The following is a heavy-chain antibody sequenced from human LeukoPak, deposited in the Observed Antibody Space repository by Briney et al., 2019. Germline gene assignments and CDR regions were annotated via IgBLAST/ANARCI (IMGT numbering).Heavy chain of an antibody. CDR1: GYTFAIFD. J-gene: IGHJ4*02. CDR3: ARGGIAEAGLDY. CDR2: MNPNSGNT. Sequence: ASVKVSCKASGYTFAIFDTYWVRQAAGQGLEWMGWMNPNSGNTGYAEKFQGRVAMTRSTSISTAYMELSSLTSEDTAVYYCARGGIAEAGLDYWGRGTLVTVSS. D-gene: IGHD6-13*01. V-gene: IGHV1-8*02.